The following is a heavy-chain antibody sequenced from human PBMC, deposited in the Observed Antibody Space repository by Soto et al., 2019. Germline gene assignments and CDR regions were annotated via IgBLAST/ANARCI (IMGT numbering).Heavy chain of an antibody. CDR3: ARQEGAPVLFYYGMDV. V-gene: IGHV5-51*01. CDR2: IYPGDSDT. J-gene: IGHJ6*02. Sequence: GESLTISCKGSGYNFTKYWIGWVRQMPGKGLEWIGIIYPGDSDTRYSPSFQGQVTISADKSISAAYLQWSSLKASDTAMYYCARQEGAPVLFYYGMDVWGQGTTVTV. CDR1: GYNFTKYW. D-gene: IGHD1-26*01.